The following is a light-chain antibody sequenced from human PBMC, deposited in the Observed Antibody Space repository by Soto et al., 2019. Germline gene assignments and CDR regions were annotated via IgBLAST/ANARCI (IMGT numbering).Light chain of an antibody. CDR2: DAS. J-gene: IGKJ1*01. V-gene: IGKV1-5*01. CDR1: QSITSW. CDR3: QQYNGYPWT. Sequence: DIQMTRSPSTLSASVGDRVTITCRASQSITSWLAWYQQKPGKAPKLLMYDASSLHSGVPSRLSGSGSGTEFTLTISSLQPDDFATYYCQQYNGYPWTFGQGTKVDIK.